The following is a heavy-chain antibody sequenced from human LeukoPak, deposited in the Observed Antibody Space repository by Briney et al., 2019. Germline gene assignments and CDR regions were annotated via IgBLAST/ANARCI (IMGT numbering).Heavy chain of an antibody. CDR1: GYTFTSYG. D-gene: IGHD3-10*01. Sequence: VASVKVSCKASGYTFTSYGISWVRQAPGQGLEWMGWISANDGNTDYPQKLQGRVTMTTDTSTSTAYMELRSLRSDDTAVYYCARESHVTREDYWGQGTLVTVPS. CDR3: ARESHVTREDY. V-gene: IGHV1-18*01. CDR2: ISANDGNT. J-gene: IGHJ4*02.